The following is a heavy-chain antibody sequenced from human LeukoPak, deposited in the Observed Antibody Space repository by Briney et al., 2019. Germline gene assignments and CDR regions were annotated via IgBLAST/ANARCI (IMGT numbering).Heavy chain of an antibody. CDR1: GFTFSSYA. V-gene: IGHV3-23*01. CDR2: ISGSGGST. D-gene: IGHD6-13*01. CDR3: ARGLRIAAAGTFDP. J-gene: IGHJ5*02. Sequence: PGGSLRLPCAASGFTFSSYAMSWVRQAPGKGLEWVSGISGSGGSTYYADSVKGRFTISRDNSKNTLYLQMNSLRAEDTAVYYCARGLRIAAAGTFDPWGQGTLVTVSS.